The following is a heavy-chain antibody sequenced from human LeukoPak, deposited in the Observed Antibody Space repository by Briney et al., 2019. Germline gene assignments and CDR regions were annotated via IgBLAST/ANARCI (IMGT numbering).Heavy chain of an antibody. Sequence: GGSLRLSCAASGFTFSSYSMNWVRQAPGKGLEWVSSLSSSSSYIYYADSVKGRFTISRDNARNSLYLQMNSLRADDAAVYYCARVKQQLALADAFDIWGQGTMVTVSS. CDR2: LSSSSSYI. V-gene: IGHV3-21*01. D-gene: IGHD6-13*01. J-gene: IGHJ3*02. CDR3: ARVKQQLALADAFDI. CDR1: GFTFSSYS.